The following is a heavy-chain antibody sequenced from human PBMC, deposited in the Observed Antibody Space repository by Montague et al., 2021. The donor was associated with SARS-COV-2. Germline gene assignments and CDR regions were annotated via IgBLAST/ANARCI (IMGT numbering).Heavy chain of an antibody. CDR2: IHYKRST. Sequence: SETLSLTCSISVSWNSGAVRTCIRLHPRKQPDSYADIHYKRSTKYNPSLESRVTMSIDTSESQFSLHLRSVTAADTGVYYCARVPFSSSWYYLDYWGQGALVTVSS. D-gene: IGHD6-13*01. CDR1: VSWNSGAV. J-gene: IGHJ4*02. CDR3: ARVPFSSSWYYLDY. V-gene: IGHV4-59*12.